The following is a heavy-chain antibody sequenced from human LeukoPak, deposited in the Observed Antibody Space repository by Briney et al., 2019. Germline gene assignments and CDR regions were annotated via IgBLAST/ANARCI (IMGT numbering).Heavy chain of an antibody. D-gene: IGHD3-16*01. V-gene: IGHV3-33*01. CDR3: ARDRFPHDDAHYGMDV. CDR1: GFTFSNYG. CDR2: MWVWNDGSNE. J-gene: IGHJ6*02. Sequence: GGSLRLSCTASGFTFSNYGMHWVRQAPGKGLEWVAVMWVWNDGSNEYYADSVKGRFTIARDNSKNTLYLQMVSLRAEDTADYYRARDRFPHDDAHYGMDVWGQGTTVTVSS.